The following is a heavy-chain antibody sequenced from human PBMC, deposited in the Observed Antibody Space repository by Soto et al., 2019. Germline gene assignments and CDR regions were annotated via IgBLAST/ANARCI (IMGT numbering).Heavy chain of an antibody. CDR3: ARDQGYSYGAFYFDY. V-gene: IGHV1-18*01. CDR1: GYTFTSYG. D-gene: IGHD5-18*01. CDR2: ISAYNGNT. J-gene: IGHJ4*02. Sequence: ASVKVSCKASGYTFTSYGISWVRQAPGQGLEWMGWISAYNGNTNYAQKLQGRVTLTTDTSTSTAYMELRSLRSDDTAVYYCARDQGYSYGAFYFDYWGQGTLVTVSS.